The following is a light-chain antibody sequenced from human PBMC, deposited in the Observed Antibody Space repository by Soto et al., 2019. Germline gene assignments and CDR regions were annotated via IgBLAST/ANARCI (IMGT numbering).Light chain of an antibody. CDR2: YDD. Sequence: QSVLTQPPSVSGAPGQRVTISCTGSNSNIGAGYDVHWYQQLPGTAPKLLIYYDDLLPSGVSDRFSGSKSGTSASLAISGLQSEDEADYYCAAWDDSLNGPVFGGGTKLTVL. CDR3: AAWDDSLNGPV. V-gene: IGLV1-36*01. CDR1: NSNIGAGYD. J-gene: IGLJ2*01.